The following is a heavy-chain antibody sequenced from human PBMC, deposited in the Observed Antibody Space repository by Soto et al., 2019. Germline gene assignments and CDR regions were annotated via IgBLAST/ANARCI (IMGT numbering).Heavy chain of an antibody. V-gene: IGHV1-69*01. CDR1: GGTFSSYA. Sequence: QVQLVQSGAEVKKPGSSVKVSCKASGGTFSSYAISWVRQAPGQGLEWMGGIIPIFGTANYAQKFQGRVTITADESTSTAYMELSSLRSEDTAVYYCAPSLGELSYRGYYYYGMDVCGQGTTVTVSS. CDR3: APSLGELSYRGYYYYGMDV. CDR2: IIPIFGTA. D-gene: IGHD3-10*01. J-gene: IGHJ6*02.